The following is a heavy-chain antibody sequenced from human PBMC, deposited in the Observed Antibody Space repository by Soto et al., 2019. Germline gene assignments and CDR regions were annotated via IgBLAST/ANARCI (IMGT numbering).Heavy chain of an antibody. Sequence: EVHLLESGGGLVQPGESLTLSCAASGFTFSSYAMSWVRQAPGKGLEWVSAISGGGGDSTYYADSVKGRLIISKDNSKNTLYLQMSSLRAEDTAVYYCAKDLAIIGKGAFDMWGQGTMVTVSS. CDR1: GFTFSSYA. CDR3: AKDLAIIGKGAFDM. D-gene: IGHD3-3*02. CDR2: ISGGGGDST. J-gene: IGHJ3*02. V-gene: IGHV3-23*01.